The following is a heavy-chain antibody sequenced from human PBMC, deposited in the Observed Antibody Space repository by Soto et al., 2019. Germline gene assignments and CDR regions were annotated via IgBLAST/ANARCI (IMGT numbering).Heavy chain of an antibody. Sequence: PSETLSLTCAVSGGSISSSNWWSWVRQPPGKGLEWIGEIYHSGSTNYNPSLKSRVTISVDKSKNQFSLKLSSVTAADTAVYYCASTTYCSGSSCYHRDYWGQGTLVTVSS. V-gene: IGHV4-4*02. CDR2: IYHSGST. CDR3: ASTTYCSGSSCYHRDY. CDR1: GGSISSSNW. J-gene: IGHJ4*02. D-gene: IGHD2-15*01.